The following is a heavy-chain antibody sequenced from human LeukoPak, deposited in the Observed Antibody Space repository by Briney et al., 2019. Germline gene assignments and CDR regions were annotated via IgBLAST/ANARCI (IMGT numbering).Heavy chain of an antibody. Sequence: ASVRVSCKASGYTFTSYYMHWVRQAPGQGLEWMGWMNPNSGNTGYAQKFQGRVTITRNTSISTAYMELSSLRSEDTAVYYCARRGYCSGGSCYSLSAFDIWGQGTMVTVSS. CDR2: MNPNSGNT. CDR1: GYTFTSYY. J-gene: IGHJ3*02. D-gene: IGHD2-15*01. V-gene: IGHV1-8*03. CDR3: ARRGYCSGGSCYSLSAFDI.